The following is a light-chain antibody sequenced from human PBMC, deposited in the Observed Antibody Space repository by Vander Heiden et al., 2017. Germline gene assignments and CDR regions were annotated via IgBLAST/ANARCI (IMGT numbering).Light chain of an antibody. V-gene: IGLV1-44*01. Sequence: QSVLTQPPSASGTPGQRVTISCSGSSSNIGSNTVNWYQQLPGTAPKLLIYSNNQRPSGVTDRCSGSKSGTSASLAISGLQSEDEADYYCAAWDDSLNGFYVFGTGTKVTVL. CDR2: SNN. CDR3: AAWDDSLNGFYV. CDR1: SSNIGSNT. J-gene: IGLJ1*01.